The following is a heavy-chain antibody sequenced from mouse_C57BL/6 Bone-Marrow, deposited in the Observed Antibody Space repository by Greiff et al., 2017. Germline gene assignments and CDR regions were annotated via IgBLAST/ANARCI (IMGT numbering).Heavy chain of an antibody. V-gene: IGHV5-4*01. Sequence: DVMLVESGGGLVKPGGSLKLSCAASGFTFSSYAMSWVRQTPEKRLEWVATISDGGSYTYYPDNVKGRFTISRDNAKNNLYLQMSHLKSEDTAMYYCAREMRYYYGSLLFAYWGQGTLVTVSA. CDR2: ISDGGSYT. J-gene: IGHJ3*01. CDR1: GFTFSSYA. CDR3: AREMRYYYGSLLFAY. D-gene: IGHD1-1*01.